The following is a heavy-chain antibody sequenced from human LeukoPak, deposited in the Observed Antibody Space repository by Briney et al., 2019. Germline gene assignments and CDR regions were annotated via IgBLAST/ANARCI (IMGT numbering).Heavy chain of an antibody. V-gene: IGHV3-64D*06. CDR1: GFTFSAYA. CDR3: VKPIVGATFDS. D-gene: IGHD1-26*01. J-gene: IGHJ4*02. Sequence: GGSLRLSCSASGFTFSAYAMYWVRQPPGKRLEHVSSISSNGGSTYYADSVKGRFTISRDNSMDTLYLQMSSLRGEDTAVYYCVKPIVGATFDSWGQGTLVTVSS. CDR2: ISSNGGST.